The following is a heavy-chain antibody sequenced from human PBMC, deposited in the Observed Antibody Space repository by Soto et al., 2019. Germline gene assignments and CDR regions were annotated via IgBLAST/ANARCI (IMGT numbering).Heavy chain of an antibody. J-gene: IGHJ4*02. CDR2: INGDNGNT. V-gene: IGHV1-18*04. CDR3: ARDLGYGDYGTDF. Sequence: QVQQVQSGAEVKKPGASVKVSCQASGYSFSNHGISWVRQAPGQGFEWMGWINGDNGNTNYAQKFQGRGTMTTDTSTSTAYMELRSMRSDDTAVYYCARDLGYGDYGTDFWGQGTLATVSP. D-gene: IGHD4-17*01. CDR1: GYSFSNHG.